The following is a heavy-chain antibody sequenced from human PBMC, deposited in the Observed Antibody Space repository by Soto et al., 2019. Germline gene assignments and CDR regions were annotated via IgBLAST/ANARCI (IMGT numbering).Heavy chain of an antibody. V-gene: IGHV3-23*01. Sequence: PGGSLRLSCAASGFTFSSYAMSWVRQAPGKGLEWVSAISGSGGSTYYADSVKGRFTISRDNSKNTLYLQMNSLRAEDTAVYYCAKKAYYYGSGSNPFDYWGQGTLVTVSS. CDR2: ISGSGGST. CDR3: AKKAYYYGSGSNPFDY. D-gene: IGHD3-10*01. J-gene: IGHJ4*02. CDR1: GFTFSSYA.